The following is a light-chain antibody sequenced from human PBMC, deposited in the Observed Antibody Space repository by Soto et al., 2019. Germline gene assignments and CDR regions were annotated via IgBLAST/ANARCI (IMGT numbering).Light chain of an antibody. CDR3: QQSHGFPYT. CDR2: AAS. CDR1: QSASPS. Sequence: DIQMTQSPSSLSASVGDRVTITCRASQSASPSLNWYHQKPGKAPQLLIYAASSLHTGVPARFSGSGSGTEFTLTISSLQPEDFGTYYCQQSHGFPYTFGQGTNLDIK. J-gene: IGKJ2*01. V-gene: IGKV1-39*01.